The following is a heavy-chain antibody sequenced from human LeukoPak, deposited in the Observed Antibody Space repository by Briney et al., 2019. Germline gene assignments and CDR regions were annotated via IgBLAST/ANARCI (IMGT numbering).Heavy chain of an antibody. J-gene: IGHJ4*02. CDR3: AKPSSWYSFTGYFDY. Sequence: GGSLRLSCAASGFTFSSYAMHWVRQAPGKGLEWVAVISYDGSNKYYADSVKGRFTISRDNSKNTLYLQMNSLRAEDTAVYYCAKPSSWYSFTGYFDYWGQGTLVTVSS. CDR1: GFTFSSYA. D-gene: IGHD6-13*01. CDR2: ISYDGSNK. V-gene: IGHV3-30-3*02.